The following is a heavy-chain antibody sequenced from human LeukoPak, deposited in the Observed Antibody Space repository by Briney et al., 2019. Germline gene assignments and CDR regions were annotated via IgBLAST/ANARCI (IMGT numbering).Heavy chain of an antibody. J-gene: IGHJ4*02. Sequence: QPGGSLRLSCAASGFTFSNYWMNWVRQAPGKGLEWVANIKQDGSEIFYVDSVKGRFTISRDNAKNSLYLQMNSLRAEDTAVYYCAGGGDSKSYFGYFDYWAQGTLVTVSS. V-gene: IGHV3-7*01. CDR3: AGGGDSKSYFGYFDY. CDR2: IKQDGSEI. D-gene: IGHD1-26*01. CDR1: GFTFSNYW.